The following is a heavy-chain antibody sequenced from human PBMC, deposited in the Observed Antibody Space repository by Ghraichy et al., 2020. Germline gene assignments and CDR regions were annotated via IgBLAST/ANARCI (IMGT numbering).Heavy chain of an antibody. CDR3: TRELRSSPDY. J-gene: IGHJ4*02. D-gene: IGHD6-13*01. CDR1: GGSISTNNYY. Sequence: ESLNISCTVSGGSISTNNYYWSWIRQPPGRGLEWIGSINHSGSTYYNPSLKSRVTISVDTSKNQFSLRLSSVTAVDTAVYYCTRELRSSPDYWGQGTLVTVSS. CDR2: INHSGST. V-gene: IGHV4-39*02.